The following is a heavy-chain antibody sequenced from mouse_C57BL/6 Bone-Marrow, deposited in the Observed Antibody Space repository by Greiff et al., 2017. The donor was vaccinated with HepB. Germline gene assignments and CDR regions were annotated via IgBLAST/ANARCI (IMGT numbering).Heavy chain of an antibody. CDR2: IRNKANGYTT. V-gene: IGHV7-3*01. CDR1: GFTFTDYY. D-gene: IGHD2-3*01. Sequence: EVMLVESGGGLVQPGGSLSLSCAASGFTFTDYYMSWVRQPPGKALEWLGFIRNKANGYTTEYSASVKGRFTISRDNSQIILYLQMNALRAEDSATDYCARYFGQYDGDFFAYWGQGTLVTVSA. J-gene: IGHJ3*01. CDR3: ARYFGQYDGDFFAY.